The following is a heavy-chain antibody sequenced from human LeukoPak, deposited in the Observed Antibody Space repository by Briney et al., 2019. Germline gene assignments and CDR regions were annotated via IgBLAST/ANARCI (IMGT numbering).Heavy chain of an antibody. V-gene: IGHV3-53*01. D-gene: IGHD5-18*01. J-gene: IGHJ4*02. CDR3: ARTPSGYSLAGFDY. CDR1: GFTVSSNY. CDR2: IYSGGST. Sequence: GGSLRLSCAASGFTVSSNYMSWVRQAPGKGLEWVSVIYSGGSTYYADSVKGRFTISRDNSKNTLYLQMNSLRAEDTAVYYCARTPSGYSLAGFDYWGQGTLVTVSS.